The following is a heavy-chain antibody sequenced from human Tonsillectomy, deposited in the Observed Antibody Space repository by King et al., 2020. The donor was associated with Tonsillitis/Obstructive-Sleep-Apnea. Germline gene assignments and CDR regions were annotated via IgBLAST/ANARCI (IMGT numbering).Heavy chain of an antibody. Sequence: HVQLVESGGGVVQPGRSLRLSCAASGFTFISYGMHWVRQAPGKGLEWVAVIWYDGSNKYYADPGRGLLTISRDISKQTLYLQMNSLRAEDTAVYYCARDRRYCSSTSCYDQFDYWGQGTLVTVSS. J-gene: IGHJ4*02. CDR3: ARDRRYCSSTSCYDQFDY. D-gene: IGHD2-2*01. V-gene: IGHV3-33*01. CDR1: GFTFISYG. CDR2: IWYDGSNK.